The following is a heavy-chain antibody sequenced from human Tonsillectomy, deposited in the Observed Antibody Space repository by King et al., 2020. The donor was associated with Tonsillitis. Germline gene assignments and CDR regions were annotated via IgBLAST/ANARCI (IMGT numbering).Heavy chain of an antibody. Sequence: VQLVESGGGVVQPGRSLRLSGAASGFIFSSYAIHWVRQARGKVLEWVAVISFDGSNKDYADSVKGRFTISREHSKNTLYLQMNSLRAEDTAGYYCARRDGALDYYYYGMDVWGQGTTVTVSS. CDR2: ISFDGSNK. J-gene: IGHJ6*02. V-gene: IGHV3-30-3*01. CDR3: ARRDGALDYYYYGMDV. CDR1: GFIFSSYA. D-gene: IGHD4-17*01.